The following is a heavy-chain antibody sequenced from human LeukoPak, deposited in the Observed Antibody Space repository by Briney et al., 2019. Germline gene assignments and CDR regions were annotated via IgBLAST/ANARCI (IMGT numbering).Heavy chain of an antibody. J-gene: IGHJ5*02. Sequence: ASVKVSFTVSGYTLTELSMHWVRQAPGKGLEWVGGFDPEDGETIYAQKFQGRVTITEDTSTDTAYMELRSLRHEDTAVYYFATVLDTAFFDPWGQGTLGTVSP. CDR1: GYTLTELS. V-gene: IGHV1-24*01. CDR3: ATVLDTAFFDP. CDR2: FDPEDGET. D-gene: IGHD5-18*01.